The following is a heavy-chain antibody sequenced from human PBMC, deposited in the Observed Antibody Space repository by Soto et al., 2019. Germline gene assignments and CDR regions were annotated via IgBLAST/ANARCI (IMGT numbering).Heavy chain of an antibody. CDR2: ISSSSSYI. CDR3: ARGLYYYDSSGYYPP. CDR1: GFTFSSYS. D-gene: IGHD3-22*01. J-gene: IGHJ5*02. V-gene: IGHV3-21*01. Sequence: ESGGGLVKPGGSLRLSCAASGFTFSSYSMNWVRQAPGKGLEWVSSISSSSSYIYYADSVKGRFTISRDNAKNSLYLQMSSLRAEDTAVYYCARGLYYYDSSGYYPPWGQGTLVTVSS.